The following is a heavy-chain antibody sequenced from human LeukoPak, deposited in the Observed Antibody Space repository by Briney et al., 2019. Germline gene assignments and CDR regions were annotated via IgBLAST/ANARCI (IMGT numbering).Heavy chain of an antibody. J-gene: IGHJ4*02. CDR1: GGSISSSSYS. V-gene: IGHV4-39*07. Sequence: SETLSLTCTVSGGSISSSSYSWGWIRQPPGKGLEWIGSIYYSGSTYYNPSLKSRVTISVDTSKNQFSLKLSSVTAADTAVYYCARARGYSYASDYWGQGTLVAVSS. CDR3: ARARGYSYASDY. D-gene: IGHD5-18*01. CDR2: IYYSGST.